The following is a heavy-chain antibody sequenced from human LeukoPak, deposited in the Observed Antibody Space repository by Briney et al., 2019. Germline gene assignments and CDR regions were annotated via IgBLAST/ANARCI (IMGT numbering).Heavy chain of an antibody. D-gene: IGHD3-10*01. CDR1: GFTFSSYA. CDR2: ISGSGGST. CDR3: AKDWDYYGSGSYLD. Sequence: PGGSLRLSCAASGFTFSSYAMSWVRQAPGKGLEWVSAISGSGGSTYYADSVKGRFTISRDNSKNTLYLQMNSLRAEDTAVYYCAKDWDYYGSGSYLDWGQGTLVTVSS. V-gene: IGHV3-23*01. J-gene: IGHJ4*02.